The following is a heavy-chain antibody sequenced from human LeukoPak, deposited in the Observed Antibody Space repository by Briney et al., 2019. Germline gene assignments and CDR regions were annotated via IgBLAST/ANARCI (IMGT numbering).Heavy chain of an antibody. CDR1: GGSISSSTYS. V-gene: IGHV4-39*01. Sequence: SETLSLTCTVSGGSISSSTYSWGWIRQPPGKGLEWIGSIYHSGSTYYNPSLKSRVTISVDTSKNQFSLKLSSVTAADTAVHYCARPAFGGVIFFFDYWGQGTLVTVSS. CDR3: ARPAFGGVIFFFDY. D-gene: IGHD3-16*01. J-gene: IGHJ4*02. CDR2: IYHSGST.